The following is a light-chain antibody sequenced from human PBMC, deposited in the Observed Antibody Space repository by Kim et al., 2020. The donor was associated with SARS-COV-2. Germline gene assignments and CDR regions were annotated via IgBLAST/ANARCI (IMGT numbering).Light chain of an antibody. CDR1: RSNVGYQG. Sequence: RQTATITCPGNRSNVGYQGAAWRQQHQGHPHNLLSYRNNNRPSGISERLSASRSGNIASLTITGLQPEDEADYYCSAWDSSLSAWVFGGGTKLTVL. CDR3: SAWDSSLSAWV. J-gene: IGLJ3*02. V-gene: IGLV10-54*01. CDR2: RNN.